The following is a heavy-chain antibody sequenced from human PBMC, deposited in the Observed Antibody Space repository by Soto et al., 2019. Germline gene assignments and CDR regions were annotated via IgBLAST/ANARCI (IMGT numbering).Heavy chain of an antibody. D-gene: IGHD3-10*01. V-gene: IGHV4-34*01. J-gene: IGHJ6*02. CDR2: INHSGST. CDR1: GGSFSGYY. CDR3: ARGLQYYYGSGSYYRQNYYYYYGMDV. Sequence: QVQLQQWGAGLLKPSETLSLTCAVYGGSFSGYYWSWIRQPPGKGLEWIGEINHSGSTNYNPSHKSRVTISVDTSKNQFSLKLSSVTAADTAVYYCARGLQYYYGSGSYYRQNYYYYYGMDVWGQGTTVTVSS.